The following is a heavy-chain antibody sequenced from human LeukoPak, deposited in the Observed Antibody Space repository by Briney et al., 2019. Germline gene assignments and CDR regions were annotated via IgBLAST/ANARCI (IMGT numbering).Heavy chain of an antibody. CDR3: AAYLWNNYKFDY. D-gene: IGHD4-11*01. Sequence: GGSLRLSCAASGFTFSSYSMNWVRQAPGKGLEWVSSISSSSSYIYYADSVKGRFTISRDNAKNSLYLQMNSLRAEDTAVYYCAAYLWNNYKFDYWGQGTLVTVSS. CDR2: ISSSSSYI. CDR1: GFTFSSYS. J-gene: IGHJ4*02. V-gene: IGHV3-21*01.